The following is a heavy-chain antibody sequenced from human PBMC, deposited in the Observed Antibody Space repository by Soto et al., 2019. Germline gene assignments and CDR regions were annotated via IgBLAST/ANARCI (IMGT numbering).Heavy chain of an antibody. CDR1: GDSVSSVGFH. CDR3: ARAPVGLDTISYFDY. J-gene: IGHJ4*02. D-gene: IGHD3-3*01. CDR2: IYNGGST. Sequence: SETLSLTCTVSGDSVSSVGFHWAWLRRPPGKGLEWTGYIYNGGSTYYRPSLESRMHMSPDATRNHYSLRLTSVTAADTAVYFCARAPVGLDTISYFDYWGQGKLVTVSS. V-gene: IGHV4-30-4*01.